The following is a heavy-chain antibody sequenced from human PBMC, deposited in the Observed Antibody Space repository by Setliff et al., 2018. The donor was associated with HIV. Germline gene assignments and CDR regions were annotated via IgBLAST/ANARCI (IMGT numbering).Heavy chain of an antibody. CDR2: INPSGGQR. J-gene: IGHJ4*02. CDR1: GGDFRNYA. Sequence: VASVKVSCKASGGDFRNYAISWVRQAPGQGLEWVGMINPSGGQRSFAQKFQGRITVATATSTATSTGTVYMELSSLRSEDTAVYYCAREAPDDHFDHWGQGTLVTVSS. CDR3: AREAPDDHFDH. V-gene: IGHV1-46*01. D-gene: IGHD1-1*01.